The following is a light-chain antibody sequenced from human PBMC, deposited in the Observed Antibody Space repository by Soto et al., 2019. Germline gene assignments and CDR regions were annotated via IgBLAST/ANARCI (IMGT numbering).Light chain of an antibody. CDR2: GAS. J-gene: IGKJ5*01. CDR1: QSVINDY. Sequence: EVVLTQSPGTLSLSPGERATLPCRASQSVINDYLAWYQQKPGQAPRLLIYGASSRASGFPDRFSGSGSVTDFTLTISRLEPEDFAVYYCQQYGSSPITFGQGTRLEIK. CDR3: QQYGSSPIT. V-gene: IGKV3-20*01.